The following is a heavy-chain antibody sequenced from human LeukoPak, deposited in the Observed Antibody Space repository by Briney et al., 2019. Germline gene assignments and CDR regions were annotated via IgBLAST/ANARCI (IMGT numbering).Heavy chain of an antibody. J-gene: IGHJ3*02. CDR3: ARDRAGPDAFDI. D-gene: IGHD6-19*01. V-gene: IGHV4-59*12. CDR2: IYYSGST. Sequence: PSETLSLTCTVSGGSITSYYWSWIRQPPGKGLEWIGYIYYSGSTYYNPSLKSRVTISVDTSKNQFSLKLSSVTAADTAVYYCARDRAGPDAFDIWGQGTMVTVSS. CDR1: GGSITSYY.